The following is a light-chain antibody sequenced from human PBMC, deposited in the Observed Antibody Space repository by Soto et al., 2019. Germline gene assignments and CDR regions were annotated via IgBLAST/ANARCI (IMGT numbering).Light chain of an antibody. CDR3: QQYNSYSLT. CDR1: QSISSW. Sequence: DIQMTQSPSTLSASVGDRVTITCRASQSISSWLAWYQQKPGKAPKLLIYKASSLESGVPSRFSGIGSGTEFTLTISSLQPDDFATYYCQQYNSYSLTFGQGTKLEIK. CDR2: KAS. J-gene: IGKJ2*01. V-gene: IGKV1-5*03.